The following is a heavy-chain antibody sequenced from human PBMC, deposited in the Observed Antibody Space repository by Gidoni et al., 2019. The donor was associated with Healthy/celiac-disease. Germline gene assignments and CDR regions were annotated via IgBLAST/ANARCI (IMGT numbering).Heavy chain of an antibody. CDR1: GGSISSYY. CDR3: ARDLGGSTGPRFDY. V-gene: IGHV4-59*01. D-gene: IGHD3-16*01. J-gene: IGHJ4*02. Sequence: QVQLQESGPGLVKPSETLSLTCTVSGGSISSYYWSWIRQPPGKGLEWIGYIYYSGSTNYNPSRKSRVTISVDTSKNQFSLKLSSVTAADTAVYYCARDLGGSTGPRFDYWGQGTLVTVSS. CDR2: IYYSGST.